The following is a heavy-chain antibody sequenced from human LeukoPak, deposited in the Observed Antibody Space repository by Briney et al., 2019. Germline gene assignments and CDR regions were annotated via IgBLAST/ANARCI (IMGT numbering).Heavy chain of an antibody. CDR1: GFTVSSNY. CDR2: IYSGGST. D-gene: IGHD3-10*01. V-gene: IGHV3-53*01. Sequence: PGGSLRLSCAASGFTVSSNYMSWVRQAPGKGLEWVSVIYSGGSTYYADSVKGRFTISRDNSKNTLYLQMNSLRAEDTAVYYCAREKESSFDYWGQGTLATVSS. CDR3: AREKESSFDY. J-gene: IGHJ4*02.